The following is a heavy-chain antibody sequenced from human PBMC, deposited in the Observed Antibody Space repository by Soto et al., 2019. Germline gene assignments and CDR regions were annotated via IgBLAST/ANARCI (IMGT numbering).Heavy chain of an antibody. J-gene: IGHJ4*02. V-gene: IGHV3-33*01. CDR2: IWYDGSNK. CDR3: ARHKGGHPYYFDY. CDR1: GFTFSNYG. Sequence: QVQLVESGGGVVQPGMSLRLSCAASGFTFSNYGMHWVRQAPGKGLEWVAVIWYDGSNKYYAESVKGRFTISRDNSKNTLYLQMNTLRAEDTDLYYCARHKGGHPYYFDYWGQGTLVTVAS.